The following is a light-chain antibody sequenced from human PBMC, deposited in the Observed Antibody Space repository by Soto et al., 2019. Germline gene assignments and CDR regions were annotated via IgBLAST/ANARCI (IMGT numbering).Light chain of an antibody. CDR3: QVCDSSSDDRSDPTSDRWV. Sequence: SYELTQPPSVSVAPGQTAMITCGGNNIGNESVHWYQQRPGQAPVLVVYDDSDRPSGIPDLLSGSNSENTATLTISRVEAGDEADFYCQVCDSSSDDRSDPTSDRWVFGGGTKLTVL. V-gene: IGLV3-21*02. CDR2: DDS. J-gene: IGLJ3*02. CDR1: NIGNES.